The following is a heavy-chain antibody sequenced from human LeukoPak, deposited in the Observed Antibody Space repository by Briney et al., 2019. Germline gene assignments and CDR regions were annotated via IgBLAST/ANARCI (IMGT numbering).Heavy chain of an antibody. CDR2: IYGGGTT. J-gene: IGHJ4*02. CDR1: GFTVSSNY. CDR3: ARANSWNRFDY. D-gene: IGHD1-1*01. Sequence: PGGSLRLSCAASGFTVSSNYMSWVRQAPGKWLEWVSTIYGGGTTYYADSVKGRFTISRDNSKNTLYLQMNSLRAEDTAVYYCARANSWNRFDYWGQGTLVTVSS. V-gene: IGHV3-53*01.